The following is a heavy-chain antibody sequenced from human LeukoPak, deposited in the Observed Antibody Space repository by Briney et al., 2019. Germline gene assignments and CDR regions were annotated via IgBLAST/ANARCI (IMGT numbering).Heavy chain of an antibody. J-gene: IGHJ4*02. CDR3: ATSQGFDY. CDR1: GLTFSSYV. Sequence: GGSLRLSCAASGLTFSSYVMSWVRQAPGKGLEWVSGISGSGGSTYYADSVKGRFTISRDNSKNTLYMQMNSLRAEDTAVYYCATSQGFDYWGQGTLVTVSS. V-gene: IGHV3-23*01. CDR2: ISGSGGST.